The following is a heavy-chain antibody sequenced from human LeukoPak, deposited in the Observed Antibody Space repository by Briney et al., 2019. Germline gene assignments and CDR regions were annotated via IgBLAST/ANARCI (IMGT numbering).Heavy chain of an antibody. CDR1: GGTFSSYA. D-gene: IGHD5-18*01. J-gene: IGHJ4*02. V-gene: IGHV1-69*04. Sequence: SVKVSCKASGGTFSSYAISWVRQAPGQGLEWMGRIIPILGMANYAQKFQGRVTITADKSTSTAYMELSSLRSEDTAVYYCARGPKTRYTFDYWGQGTLVTVSS. CDR3: ARGPKTRYTFDY. CDR2: IIPILGMA.